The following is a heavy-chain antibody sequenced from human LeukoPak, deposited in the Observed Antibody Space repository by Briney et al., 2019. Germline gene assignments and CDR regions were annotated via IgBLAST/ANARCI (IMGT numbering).Heavy chain of an antibody. CDR3: ARGRKKWQQLVLYY. CDR2: MNPNSGNT. Sequence: GASVKVSCKASGYTFTSYEINGVRQAAGQGLEWMGGMNPNSGNTGYAQKFQGRVTMTRNTSISTAYMELSSLRSEDTAVYYCARGRKKWQQLVLYYWGQGTLVTVSS. J-gene: IGHJ4*02. CDR1: GYTFTSYE. V-gene: IGHV1-8*01. D-gene: IGHD6-13*01.